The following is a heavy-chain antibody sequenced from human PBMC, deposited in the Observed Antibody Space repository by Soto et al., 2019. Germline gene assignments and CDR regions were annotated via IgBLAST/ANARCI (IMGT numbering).Heavy chain of an antibody. CDR2: ISSTTNYI. CDR3: AREYEDLTSNFDY. V-gene: IGHV3-21*06. Sequence: GESLRLSCAASGFTFTRYSMNWVRQASGKGLEWVSSISSTTNYIYYGDSMKGRFTISRDNAKNSLYLEMNSLRAEDTAVYYCAREYEDLTSNFDYWGQGTLVTVSS. D-gene: IGHD3-3*01. J-gene: IGHJ4*02. CDR1: GFTFTRYS.